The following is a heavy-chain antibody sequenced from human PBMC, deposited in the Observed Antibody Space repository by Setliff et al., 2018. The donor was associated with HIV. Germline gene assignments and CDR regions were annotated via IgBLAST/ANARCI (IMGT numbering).Heavy chain of an antibody. D-gene: IGHD6-19*01. Sequence: GGSLRLSCAASGFAFNTYSMNWIRQAPGKGLEWVTFIRNDASNTYYADSVKGRFTISRDSSKNTLYLQMDSLRTEDTAVYYCAKTQGWHLINYWGPGTLVTVSS. V-gene: IGHV3-30*02. CDR3: AKTQGWHLINY. CDR1: GFAFNTYS. J-gene: IGHJ4*02. CDR2: IRNDASNT.